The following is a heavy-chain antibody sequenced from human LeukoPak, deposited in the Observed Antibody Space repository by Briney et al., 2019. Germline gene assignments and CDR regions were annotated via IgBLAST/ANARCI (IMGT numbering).Heavy chain of an antibody. J-gene: IGHJ4*02. CDR1: GGSFSGYY. CDR3: ARAVRGRGYGLNY. Sequence: PSGTLSLTCAVYGGSFSGYYWSWIRQPPGKGLEWIGEINHSGSTNYNPSLKSRVTISVDTSKNQFSLKLSSVTAADKAVYYCARAVRGRGYGLNYWGQGTLVTVSS. V-gene: IGHV4-34*01. D-gene: IGHD5-18*01. CDR2: INHSGST.